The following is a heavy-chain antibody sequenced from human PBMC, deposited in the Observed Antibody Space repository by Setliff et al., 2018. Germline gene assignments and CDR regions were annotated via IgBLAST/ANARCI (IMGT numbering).Heavy chain of an antibody. V-gene: IGHV7-4-1*02. D-gene: IGHD3-10*01. CDR2: INXXXXXX. CDR1: GYTFTTYA. CDR3: ARASRFGTIRYRGDYYMDV. Sequence: ASVKVSCKASGYTFTTYAISWMRQAPGQGLEYMGWINXXXXXXXXXXXXXXXXVFXXXTSVSTAYLQISSLKAEDTAVYYCARASRFGTIRYRGDYYMDVWG. J-gene: IGHJ6*03.